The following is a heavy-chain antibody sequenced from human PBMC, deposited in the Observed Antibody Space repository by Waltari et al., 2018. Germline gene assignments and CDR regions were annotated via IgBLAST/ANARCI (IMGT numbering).Heavy chain of an antibody. V-gene: IGHV4-59*01. CDR2: IYYSGST. CDR1: GGSISSYY. J-gene: IGHJ4*02. Sequence: QVQLQESGPGLVKPSETLSLPCTVSGGSISSYYWSWIRQPPGKGLEWIGYIYYSGSTNYNPSLKSRVTISVDTSKNQFSLKLSSVTAADTAVYYCARAMGFYWGQGTLVTVSS. CDR3: ARAMGFY.